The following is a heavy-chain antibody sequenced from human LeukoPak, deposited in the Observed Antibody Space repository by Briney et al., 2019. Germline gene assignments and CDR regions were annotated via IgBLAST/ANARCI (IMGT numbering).Heavy chain of an antibody. D-gene: IGHD2-21*02. J-gene: IGHJ4*02. CDR3: AXDFSVVVVTAEPGDY. CDR2: XXXXXGST. CDR1: XYXXTXXX. Sequence: GASVKVSCKASXYXXTXXXXXXVXXXPGXXXXXMXXXXXXXGSTSYAQKXQGRVTMTRDTSTSTVYMELSSLRSEDTAVYYXAXDFSVVVVTAEPGDYWGQGTLVTVSS. V-gene: IGHV1-46*01.